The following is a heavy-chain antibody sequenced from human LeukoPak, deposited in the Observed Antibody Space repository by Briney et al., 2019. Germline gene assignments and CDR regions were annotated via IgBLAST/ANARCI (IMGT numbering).Heavy chain of an antibody. CDR2: ISGSGGST. V-gene: IGHV3-23*01. Sequence: PGGSLRLSCAASGFKFSDHYIDWVRQAPGKGLEWVSAISGSGGSTYYADSVKGRFTISRDNSKNTLYLQMNSLRAEDTAVYYCAKDLVLVGGYYFDYWGQGTLVTVSS. D-gene: IGHD2-8*02. CDR3: AKDLVLVGGYYFDY. CDR1: GFKFSDHY. J-gene: IGHJ4*02.